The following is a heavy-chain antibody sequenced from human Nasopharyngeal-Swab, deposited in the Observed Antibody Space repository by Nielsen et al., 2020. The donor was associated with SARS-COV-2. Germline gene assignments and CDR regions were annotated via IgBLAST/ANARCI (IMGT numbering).Heavy chain of an antibody. CDR3: VTCSSANCYPPDDAFDI. CDR2: IYSSGST. Sequence: SETLSLTCTVSGGYISSGGHYWTWIRQPAGKGLEWIGRIYSSGSTNYNPSLKSRVSISIDTSKNQFSLRSSSVTAADTAMYYCVTCSSANCYPPDDAFDIWGQGTMV. V-gene: IGHV4-61*02. J-gene: IGHJ3*02. D-gene: IGHD2-2*01. CDR1: GGYISSGGHY.